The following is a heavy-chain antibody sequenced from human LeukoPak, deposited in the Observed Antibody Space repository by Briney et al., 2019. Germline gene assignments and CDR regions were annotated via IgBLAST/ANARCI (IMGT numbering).Heavy chain of an antibody. CDR1: GDSISSYY. J-gene: IGHJ4*02. D-gene: IGHD1-14*01. V-gene: IGHV4-59*01. CDR2: IYYGGST. Sequence: PSETLSLTCDVSGDSISSYYWSWIRQPPGKGLEWIGYIYYGGSTNYSPSLKSRVTISVDTSKNQFSLKLSSVTAADTAVYYCATAMTGFDYWGQGTLVTVSS. CDR3: ATAMTGFDY.